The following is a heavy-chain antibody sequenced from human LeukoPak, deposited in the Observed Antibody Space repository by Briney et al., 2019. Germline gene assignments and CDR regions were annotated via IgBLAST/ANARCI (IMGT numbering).Heavy chain of an antibody. CDR3: AKGGYCSGGSCYTSYYYYGMDV. CDR2: ISGSGGST. V-gene: IGHV3-23*01. J-gene: IGHJ6*02. D-gene: IGHD2-15*01. Sequence: PGGSLRLSCAASGFTFSSYAMSWVRQAPGKGLEWVSVISGSGGSTYYADSVKGRFTISRDNSKNTLYLQMNSLRAEDTAVYYCAKGGYCSGGSCYTSYYYYGMDVWGQGTTVTVSS. CDR1: GFTFSSYA.